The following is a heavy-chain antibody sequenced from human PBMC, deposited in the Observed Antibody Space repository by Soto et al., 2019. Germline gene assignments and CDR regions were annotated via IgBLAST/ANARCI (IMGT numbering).Heavy chain of an antibody. D-gene: IGHD3-22*01. V-gene: IGHV1-69*01. CDR3: ARDQDRDHAFDI. CDR1: GGTFSSYA. CDR2: IIPIFGTA. Sequence: QVQLVQSGAEVKKPGSSVKVYCKASGGTFSSYAISWVRQAPGQGLEWMGGIIPIFGTANYAQKFQGRVTITAEESTSTAYMELSSLRSEDKAVYYGARDQDRDHAFDIWGQGTMVTVSS. J-gene: IGHJ3*02.